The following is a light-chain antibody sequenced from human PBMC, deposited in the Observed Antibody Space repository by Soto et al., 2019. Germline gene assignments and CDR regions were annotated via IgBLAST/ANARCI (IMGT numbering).Light chain of an antibody. Sequence: VVSQYTVTISLSHGERVTLSCRFSQSVSNNYLAWYQQKPGQAPRLLIYCASTRASGIPARFSGSRSGPEFTLTINSLQSEDLAIYYCQPYNNWPLTFGGGTKVDIK. V-gene: IGKV3-15*01. CDR2: CAS. CDR3: QPYNNWPLT. J-gene: IGKJ4*01. CDR1: QSVSNN.